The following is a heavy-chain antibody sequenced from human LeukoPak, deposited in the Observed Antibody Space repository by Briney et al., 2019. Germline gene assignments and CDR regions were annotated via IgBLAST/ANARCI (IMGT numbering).Heavy chain of an antibody. V-gene: IGHV3-15*01. CDR3: TTGGHYFGY. Sequence: PGGSLRLSCAASGFTFSEAWLSWVRQAPGKGLEWVGRIKSTTDGGTSDYAAPVNGRFTVSRDDSKTTLYLQMNNLKTEDTAVYYCTTGGHYFGYWGQGTLVTVSS. J-gene: IGHJ4*02. CDR2: IKSTTDGGTS. CDR1: GFTFSEAW. D-gene: IGHD3-10*01.